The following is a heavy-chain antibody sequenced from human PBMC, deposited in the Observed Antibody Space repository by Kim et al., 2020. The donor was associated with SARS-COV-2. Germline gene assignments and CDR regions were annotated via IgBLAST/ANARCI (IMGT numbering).Heavy chain of an antibody. V-gene: IGHV1-46*01. D-gene: IGHD5-12*01. CDR2: INPSGGST. J-gene: IGHJ3*02. Sequence: ASVKVSCKASGYTFTSYYMHWVRQAPGQGLEWMGIINPSGGSTSYAQKFQGRVTMTRDTSTSTVYMELSSLRSEDTAVYYCARVPVEMATIGAFDIWGQGTMVTVSS. CDR3: ARVPVEMATIGAFDI. CDR1: GYTFTSYY.